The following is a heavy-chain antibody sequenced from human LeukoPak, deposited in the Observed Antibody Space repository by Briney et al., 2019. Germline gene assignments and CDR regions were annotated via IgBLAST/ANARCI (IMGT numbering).Heavy chain of an antibody. CDR3: ATARTPYYYDSSGYQYYFDY. J-gene: IGHJ4*02. V-gene: IGHV1-24*01. CDR1: GYTLTELS. Sequence: GASVKVSCRVSGYTLTELSMHWVRQTPGKGREWMGGFDPEDGETIYAQKFQGRVTMTEDTSTDTDYMELSSLRSEDTAVYYCATARTPYYYDSSGYQYYFDYWGQGTLVTVSS. CDR2: FDPEDGET. D-gene: IGHD3-22*01.